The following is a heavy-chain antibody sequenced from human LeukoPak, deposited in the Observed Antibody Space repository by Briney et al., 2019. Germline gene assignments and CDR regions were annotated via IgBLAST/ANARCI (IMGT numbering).Heavy chain of an antibody. V-gene: IGHV3-23*01. D-gene: IGHD3-22*01. CDR2: ISASGGST. J-gene: IGHJ3*02. Sequence: GGSLRLSCAASGFTFSSYAMSWVRQAPGKGLEWVSAISASGGSTYYADSVKGRFTISRDNSKNTLYLQMNSLRAEDTAVYYCAKAYYYDSSGYYGDAFDIWGQGTMVTVSS. CDR1: GFTFSSYA. CDR3: AKAYYYDSSGYYGDAFDI.